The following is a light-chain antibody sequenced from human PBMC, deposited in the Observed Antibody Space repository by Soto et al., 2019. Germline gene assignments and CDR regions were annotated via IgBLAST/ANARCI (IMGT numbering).Light chain of an antibody. Sequence: DIQMTQSPSSVSASVGDRVTITCRASQGIRNDLGWYQQKPGKAPKHLIYAASALQSGVPTRFSGSGAWTEFTRTSSNVQPEDLVAYYWLQHKGYAWTFGQGTEVEIK. CDR3: LQHKGYAWT. J-gene: IGKJ1*01. CDR2: AAS. CDR1: QGIRND. V-gene: IGKV1-17*02.